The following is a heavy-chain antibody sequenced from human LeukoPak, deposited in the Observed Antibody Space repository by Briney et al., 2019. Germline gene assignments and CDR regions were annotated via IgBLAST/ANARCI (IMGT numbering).Heavy chain of an antibody. Sequence: SETLSLTCAVYGGSFSGYYWSWIRQPPGKGLEWIGEINHSGSTNYNPSLKSRVTISVDTSKNQFSLKLSSVTAADTAVYYCARDGHIAAAGYNWFDPWGQETLVTVSS. CDR2: INHSGST. CDR1: GGSFSGYY. J-gene: IGHJ5*02. CDR3: ARDGHIAAAGYNWFDP. V-gene: IGHV4-34*01. D-gene: IGHD6-13*01.